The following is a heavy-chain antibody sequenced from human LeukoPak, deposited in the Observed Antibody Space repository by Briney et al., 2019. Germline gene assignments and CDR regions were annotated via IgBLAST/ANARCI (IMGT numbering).Heavy chain of an antibody. CDR3: ARERYLGYCSGGSCREFDY. J-gene: IGHJ4*02. CDR1: GGTFSSYA. Sequence: ASVKVSCKASGGTFSSYAISWVRQAPGQGLEWMGGIIPIFGTANYAQKFQGRVTITADKSTSTAYMELSSLGSEDTAVYYCARERYLGYCSGGSCREFDYWGQGTLVTVSS. D-gene: IGHD2-15*01. CDR2: IIPIFGTA. V-gene: IGHV1-69*06.